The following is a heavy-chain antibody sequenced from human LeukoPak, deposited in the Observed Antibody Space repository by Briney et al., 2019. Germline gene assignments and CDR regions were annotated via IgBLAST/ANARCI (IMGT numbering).Heavy chain of an antibody. CDR3: AGGGTSLHY. J-gene: IGHJ4*02. Sequence: PGGSLRLSCAASGFTFSSYGMHWVRQAPGKGLEWVAVIWYDGSNKYYADSVKGRFTISRDNSKNTLYLQMTSLRAEDTAVYSGAGGGTSLHYWGQGTLVTVSS. V-gene: IGHV3-33*01. CDR1: GFTFSSYG. CDR2: IWYDGSNK. D-gene: IGHD3-16*01.